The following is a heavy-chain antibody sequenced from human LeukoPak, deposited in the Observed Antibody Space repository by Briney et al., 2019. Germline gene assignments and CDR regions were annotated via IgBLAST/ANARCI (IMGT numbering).Heavy chain of an antibody. Sequence: SHTLSLTCAVSGGPISSGGYSWSWTRQPPGKGLEWIGYIYYSGSTYYNPSLKSRVTISVDTSKNQFSLKLSSVTAADTAVYYCARDGRYYYAFDIWGQGTMVTVSS. CDR1: GGPISSGGYS. D-gene: IGHD1-26*01. CDR2: IYYSGST. V-gene: IGHV4-30-4*07. J-gene: IGHJ3*02. CDR3: ARDGRYYYAFDI.